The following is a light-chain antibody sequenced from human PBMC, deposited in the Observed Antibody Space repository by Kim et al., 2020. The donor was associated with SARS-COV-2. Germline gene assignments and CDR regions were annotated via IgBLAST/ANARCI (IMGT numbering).Light chain of an antibody. CDR2: GGS. V-gene: IGKV3-20*01. CDR1: QPIVSNY. J-gene: IGKJ5*01. CDR3: QHYDSSPFT. Sequence: EIVLTQSPATLSLSPGERATLSCGASQPIVSNYLAWYQQKPGQAPRLLISGGSTRATGIPDRFSGGGSGTDFTLIITGLEPEDFAVYYCQHYDSSPFTFGQGTRLEIK.